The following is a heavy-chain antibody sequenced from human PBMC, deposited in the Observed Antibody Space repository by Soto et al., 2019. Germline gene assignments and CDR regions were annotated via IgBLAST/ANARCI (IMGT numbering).Heavy chain of an antibody. V-gene: IGHV3-74*01. CDR3: ARVVTHYNGSYRTIDY. D-gene: IGHD1-26*01. CDR1: GFSFRSYW. CDR2: INSDGSSS. Sequence: EVQLVESGGGLVQPGGSLRLSCAASGFSFRSYWMHWVRHAPGKGLVWVSRINSDGSSSTYADSVKGRFTISRDNAKNTLYLQMNSLRAEDTAVYYCARVVTHYNGSYRTIDYWGQGTLVTVSS. J-gene: IGHJ4*02.